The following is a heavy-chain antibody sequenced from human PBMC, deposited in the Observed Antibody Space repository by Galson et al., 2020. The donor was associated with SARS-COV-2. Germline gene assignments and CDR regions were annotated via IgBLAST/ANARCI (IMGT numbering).Heavy chain of an antibody. J-gene: IGHJ5*02. V-gene: IGHV3-21*01. CDR1: EFTFSNYD. CDR2: ISGTNNYI. Sequence: GGSLRLSCTASEFTFSNYDMQWLRQAPGKGLEWVSFISGTNNYIYYSDSVNGRFTISRDNAKNSVDLQMDSLRAEDTAIYYCVGMVRDIYCGSTTCPNNWFDPWGRGALVTVSS. CDR3: VGMVRDIYCGSTTCPNNWFDP. D-gene: IGHD2-2*01.